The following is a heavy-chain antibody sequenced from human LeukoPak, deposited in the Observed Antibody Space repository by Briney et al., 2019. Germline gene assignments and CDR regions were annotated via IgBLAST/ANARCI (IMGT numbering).Heavy chain of an antibody. J-gene: IGHJ4*02. CDR2: IWYDGSNK. Sequence: PGWSLRLSCAASGFTFSSYGMHWVRQAPGKGLEWVAVIWYDGSNKYYADSVKGRFTISRDNSKNTLYLQMNSLRAEDTAVYYCAKDCYDFWSGYEGYYFDYWGQGTLVTVSS. CDR3: AKDCYDFWSGYEGYYFDY. CDR1: GFTFSSYG. V-gene: IGHV3-33*06. D-gene: IGHD3-3*01.